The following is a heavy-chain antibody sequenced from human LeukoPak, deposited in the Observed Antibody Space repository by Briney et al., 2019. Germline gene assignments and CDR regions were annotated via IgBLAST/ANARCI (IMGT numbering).Heavy chain of an antibody. CDR1: GGSISSGGYY. V-gene: IGHV4-61*08. CDR3: ARGNYGVDAFDI. J-gene: IGHJ3*02. D-gene: IGHD4-17*01. Sequence: SETLSLTCTVSGGSISSGGYYWSWIRQPPGKGLEWIGYIYYSGSTNYNPSLKSRVTISVDTSKNQFSLKLSSVTAADTAVYYCARGNYGVDAFDIWGQGTMVTVSS. CDR2: IYYSGST.